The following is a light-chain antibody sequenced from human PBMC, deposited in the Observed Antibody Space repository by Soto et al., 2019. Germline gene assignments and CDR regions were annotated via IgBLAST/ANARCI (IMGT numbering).Light chain of an antibody. Sequence: QSVLTQPPSVSAAPGQKVTISCSGSSSNIGNNYVSWYQQLPGTAPKLLIYDNNERPSGIPDRFSGSKSGTSATLGITGLQTVDEADYYCGTWDSSLSAGVFGGGTKLTVL. CDR2: DNN. J-gene: IGLJ2*01. CDR1: SSNIGNNY. V-gene: IGLV1-51*01. CDR3: GTWDSSLSAGV.